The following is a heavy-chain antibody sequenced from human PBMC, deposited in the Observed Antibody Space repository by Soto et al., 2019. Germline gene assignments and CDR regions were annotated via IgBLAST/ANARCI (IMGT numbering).Heavy chain of an antibody. CDR3: ASSILGSPILDV. Sequence: QVQLQESGPGLVKPSQTLSLTCTVSGGSISSGGYYWSWIRQHPGKGLEWIGYIYYSGSTYYNPSLKSRVTLSVDTSKNQFSLKLSSVTAGDPAVYYCASSILGSPILDVWGQGTPGTVSS. D-gene: IGHD3-16*01. CDR2: IYYSGST. CDR1: GGSISSGGYY. V-gene: IGHV4-31*03. J-gene: IGHJ6*02.